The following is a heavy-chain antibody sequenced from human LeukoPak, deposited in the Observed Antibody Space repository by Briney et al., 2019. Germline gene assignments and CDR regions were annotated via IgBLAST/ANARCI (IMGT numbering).Heavy chain of an antibody. V-gene: IGHV4-61*02. D-gene: IGHD6-19*01. CDR3: ARADSSGWAIDY. J-gene: IGHJ4*02. CDR1: GGSISSGIYY. CDR2: IYTSGKT. Sequence: SETLSLTCTVSGGSISSGIYYWSWIRQPAGKGLEWIGRIYTSGKTDYNPSLKSRVTISVDTSKNQFSLKLSSVTAADTAVYYCARADSSGWAIDYWGQGTLVTVSS.